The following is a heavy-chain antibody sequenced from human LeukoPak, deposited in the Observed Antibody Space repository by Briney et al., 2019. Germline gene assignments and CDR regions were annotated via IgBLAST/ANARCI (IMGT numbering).Heavy chain of an antibody. Sequence: GRSLRLSCAASGCTFDDYAMHWVRQAPGKGLEWVSGISWNSGSIGYADSVKGRFTISRDNAKNSLYLQMNSLRAEDTALYYCAKALRGYRGFDYWGQGTLVTVSS. J-gene: IGHJ4*02. CDR3: AKALRGYRGFDY. V-gene: IGHV3-9*01. D-gene: IGHD5-18*01. CDR2: ISWNSGSI. CDR1: GCTFDDYA.